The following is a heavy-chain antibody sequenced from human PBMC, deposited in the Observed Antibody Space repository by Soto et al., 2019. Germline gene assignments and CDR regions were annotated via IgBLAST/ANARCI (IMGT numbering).Heavy chain of an antibody. CDR1: GYTFTGYY. Sequence: ASVKVSCKASGYTFTGYYMHWVRQAPGQGLEWMGWINPNSGGTNYAQKFQGWVTMTRDTSISTAYMELSRLRSDDTAVYYCARGGTGTYSYYGMDVWGQGTTVTVSS. J-gene: IGHJ6*02. CDR3: ARGGTGTYSYYGMDV. CDR2: INPNSGGT. D-gene: IGHD3-10*01. V-gene: IGHV1-2*04.